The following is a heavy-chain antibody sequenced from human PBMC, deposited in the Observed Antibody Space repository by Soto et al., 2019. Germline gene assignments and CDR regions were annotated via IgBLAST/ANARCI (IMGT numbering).Heavy chain of an antibody. Sequence: ASVKVSCKASGYTFTSYAMHWVRQAPGQRLEWMGWINAGNGNTKYSQKFQGRVTITRDTSASTAYMELSSLRSEDTAVYYCARDIVVVPAATTSMFDPWGQGTLVTVSS. D-gene: IGHD2-2*01. CDR3: ARDIVVVPAATTSMFDP. V-gene: IGHV1-3*01. J-gene: IGHJ5*02. CDR2: INAGNGNT. CDR1: GYTFTSYA.